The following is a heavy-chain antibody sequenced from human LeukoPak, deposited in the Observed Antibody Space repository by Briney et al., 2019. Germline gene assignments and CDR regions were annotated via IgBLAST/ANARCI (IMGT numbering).Heavy chain of an antibody. V-gene: IGHV3-23*01. CDR3: ARGRSGYGPFDAFDI. Sequence: AGGSLRLSCTASGYTFSSYSMTWVRQAPGKGLEWVSAISGSGVNTYYADSVKGRFAASRGNSKNTLYLQMSSLRAEDTAVYYCARGRSGYGPFDAFDIWGQGTWVTVSS. CDR1: GYTFSSYS. CDR2: ISGSGVNT. D-gene: IGHD3-22*01. J-gene: IGHJ3*02.